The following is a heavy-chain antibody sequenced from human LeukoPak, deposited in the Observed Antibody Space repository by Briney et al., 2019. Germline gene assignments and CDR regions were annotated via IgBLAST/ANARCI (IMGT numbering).Heavy chain of an antibody. J-gene: IGHJ4*02. Sequence: SETLSLTCTVSGGSISSSSHYWGWIRQPPGKGLEWIGSIYYSGSTYYNPSLKSRVTISVDTSKNQFSLKLSSVTAADTAVYYCARTSWGSGWSPDYWGQGTLVTVSS. D-gene: IGHD6-19*01. V-gene: IGHV4-39*01. CDR1: GGSISSSSHY. CDR2: IYYSGST. CDR3: ARTSWGSGWSPDY.